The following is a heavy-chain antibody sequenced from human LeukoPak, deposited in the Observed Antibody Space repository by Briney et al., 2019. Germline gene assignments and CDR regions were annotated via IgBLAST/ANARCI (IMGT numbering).Heavy chain of an antibody. Sequence: GGSLRLSCAAAGFTSSSYALNWVRQAPGKGLEWVATVSGSGDRMYHADSVKGRFTISRDNSKNTIYLQMNSLRAEDTALYYCAKAAAAPGFDFWGQGTLVTVSS. CDR2: VSGSGDRM. CDR3: AKAAAAPGFDF. D-gene: IGHD6-13*01. J-gene: IGHJ4*02. CDR1: GFTSSSYA. V-gene: IGHV3-23*01.